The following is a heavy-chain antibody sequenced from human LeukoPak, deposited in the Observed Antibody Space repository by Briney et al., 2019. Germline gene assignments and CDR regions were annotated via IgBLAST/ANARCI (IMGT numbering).Heavy chain of an antibody. CDR3: AKDALGGDCYSDY. CDR2: ISSSGGST. D-gene: IGHD2-21*01. Sequence: GGSLTLSCAASGFTFSSYAMSWVRQAPGKGLVGVSGISSSGGSTYYEASVKGRFTISRDNSKNTLYLQMSSLRAADTAVYYCAKDALGGDCYSDYWGQGTLVTVSS. J-gene: IGHJ4*02. CDR1: GFTFSSYA. V-gene: IGHV3-23*01.